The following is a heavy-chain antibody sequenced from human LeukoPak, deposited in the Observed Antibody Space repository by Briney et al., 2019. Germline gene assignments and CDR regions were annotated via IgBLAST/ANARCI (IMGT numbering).Heavy chain of an antibody. CDR1: GFTFSSYA. Sequence: GGSLILSCAASGFTFSSYAMSWVRQAPGKGLEGVSAISGSGGSTYYADSVKGRCTISRDNAKNSLYLQMNSLRAEDTAVYYCARGDCSGGSCSDYWGQGTLVTVSS. CDR2: ISGSGGST. J-gene: IGHJ4*02. D-gene: IGHD2-15*01. CDR3: ARGDCSGGSCSDY. V-gene: IGHV3-23*01.